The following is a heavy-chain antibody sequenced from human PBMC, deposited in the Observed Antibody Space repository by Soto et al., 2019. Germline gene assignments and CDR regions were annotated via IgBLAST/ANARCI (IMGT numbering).Heavy chain of an antibody. CDR2: MNPDSENT. D-gene: IGHD3-10*01. J-gene: IGHJ6*02. V-gene: IGHV1-8*01. CDR3: SRAQFDFGSSFGLDV. Sequence: QVHLVQSGAEVKQPGASVRVSCKASGYTFTNYDITWVRQATGQGLERMGWMNPDSENTGAPQKFQGRVTMTVNTSINTAYMEFTSLRSEDTAVYYCSRAQFDFGSSFGLDVWGQGTTVTVS. CDR1: GYTFTNYD.